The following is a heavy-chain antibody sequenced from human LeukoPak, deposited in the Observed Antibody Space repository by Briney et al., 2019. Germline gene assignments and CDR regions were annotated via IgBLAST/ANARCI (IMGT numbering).Heavy chain of an antibody. CDR1: GGSISSGSYY. Sequence: KPSQTLSLTCTVSGGSISSGSYYWSWIRQPAGKGLEWIGRIYTSGSTNYNPSLKSRVTISVDTSKNQFSLKLSSVTAADTAVYYCARSQDRRITIFGVVTNWFDPWGQGTLVTVSS. CDR3: ARSQDRRITIFGVVTNWFDP. D-gene: IGHD3-3*01. CDR2: IYTSGST. J-gene: IGHJ5*02. V-gene: IGHV4-61*02.